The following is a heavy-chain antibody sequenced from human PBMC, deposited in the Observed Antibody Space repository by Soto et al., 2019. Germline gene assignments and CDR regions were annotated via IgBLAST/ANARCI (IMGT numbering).Heavy chain of an antibody. CDR1: GDSIGSGYYF. J-gene: IGHJ5*02. CDR3: ARGLDP. Sequence: PSETLSLTCTVSGDSIGSGYYFWSWIRQPPGKGLEWIGYIYYGGNTDYNPSLKSRITISVDTSKNQFSLKLTSVTAADTAVYYCARGLDPWGQGTLVTVSS. V-gene: IGHV4-30-4*01. CDR2: IYYGGNT.